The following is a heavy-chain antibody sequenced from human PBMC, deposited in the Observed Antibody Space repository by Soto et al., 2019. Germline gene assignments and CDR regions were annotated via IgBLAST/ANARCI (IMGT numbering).Heavy chain of an antibody. Sequence: SETLSLTCAVSGGSFTSNNWWTWVRQPPGQGLEWIGEIYRTGSTSYNPSLKSRVTISLDKSENQFSLKVTSLTAADTAVYYCASRDPGTSVDYWGQGTLVTVSA. CDR3: ASRDPGTSVDY. J-gene: IGHJ4*02. CDR1: GGSFTSNNW. V-gene: IGHV4-4*02. CDR2: IYRTGST. D-gene: IGHD1-7*01.